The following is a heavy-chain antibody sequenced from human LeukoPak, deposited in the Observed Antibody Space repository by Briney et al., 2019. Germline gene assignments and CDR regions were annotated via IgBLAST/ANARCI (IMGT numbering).Heavy chain of an antibody. V-gene: IGHV1-18*01. D-gene: IGHD3-10*01. CDR3: ARVSFMVRGSSSFDY. J-gene: IGHJ4*02. CDR1: GYTFTSYG. Sequence: GASVKVSCKASGYTFTSYGISWVRQAPGQGLEWMGWISAYNGNTNYAQKLQGRVTMTTDTSTSTAYMELRSLRSDDTAVYYCARVSFMVRGSSSFDYWGQGTLVTVSS. CDR2: ISAYNGNT.